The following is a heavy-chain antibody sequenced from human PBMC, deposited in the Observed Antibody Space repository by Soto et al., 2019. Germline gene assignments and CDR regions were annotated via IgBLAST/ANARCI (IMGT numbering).Heavy chain of an antibody. V-gene: IGHV4-31*03. CDR1: GGSISSGGYY. D-gene: IGHD6-13*01. Sequence: SETLSLTCTVSGGSISSGGYYWSWIRQHPGKGLEWIGYIYYSGSTYYNPSLKSRVTISVDTSKNQFSLKLSSVTAADTAVYYCARVSYVAAAGTYNYYGMDVWGQGTTVTVSS. CDR3: ARVSYVAAAGTYNYYGMDV. CDR2: IYYSGST. J-gene: IGHJ6*02.